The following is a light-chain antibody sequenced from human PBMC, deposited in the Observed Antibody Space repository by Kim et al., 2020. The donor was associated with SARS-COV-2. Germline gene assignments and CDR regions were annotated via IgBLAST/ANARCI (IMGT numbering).Light chain of an antibody. CDR3: QQYGSSSWT. CDR2: GAS. CDR1: QRVSSSY. V-gene: IGKV3-20*01. J-gene: IGKJ1*01. Sequence: SPGERATLPCRASQRVSSSYLAWYQQKPGQAPRLLIHGASSRATGIPDRFSGSGSGTDFTLTISRLEPEDFAVYYCQQYGSSSWTFRQGTKVDIK.